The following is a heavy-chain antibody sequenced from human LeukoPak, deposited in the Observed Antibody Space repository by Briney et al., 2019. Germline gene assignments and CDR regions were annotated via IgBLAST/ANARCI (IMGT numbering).Heavy chain of an antibody. D-gene: IGHD2-2*01. CDR3: ARDRIVVVPAAMWDY. Sequence: GASVKVSCKASGYTFISYDINWVRQATGQGLEWMGWMNPNSGNTGYAQKFQGRVTMTTDTSTSTAYMELRSLRSDDTAVYYCARDRIVVVPAAMWDYWGQGTLVTVSS. CDR1: GYTFISYD. V-gene: IGHV1-8*01. J-gene: IGHJ4*02. CDR2: MNPNSGNT.